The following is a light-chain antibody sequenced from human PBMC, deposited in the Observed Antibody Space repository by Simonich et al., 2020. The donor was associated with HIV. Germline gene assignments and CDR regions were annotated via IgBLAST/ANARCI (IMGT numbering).Light chain of an antibody. CDR2: WAS. V-gene: IGKV4-1*01. CDR3: QQYYSTPLIT. CDR1: QSVLYSSNNKNY. Sequence: DIVMTQSPDSLAVSLGERATINCKSSQSVLYSSNNKNYLAWYQQKHGQPPKLLIYWASTRESGVPDRFSGSGSGTDFTLTISSLQAEDVAVYYCQQYYSTPLITFGQGTRLEIK. J-gene: IGKJ5*01.